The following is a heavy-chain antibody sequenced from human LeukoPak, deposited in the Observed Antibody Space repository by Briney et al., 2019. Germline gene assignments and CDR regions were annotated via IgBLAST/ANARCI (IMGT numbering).Heavy chain of an antibody. V-gene: IGHV3-23*01. Sequence: QAGGSLRLSCAASGFTFSSYAMSWVRQAPGQGLEWVSSISESGRSTYYADTVKGRFTISRDNSKNTLYLQMNSLRAEDTALYYCAKGSSGPDYWGLGTPVTVSS. D-gene: IGHD1-26*01. CDR2: ISESGRST. CDR1: GFTFSSYA. CDR3: AKGSSGPDY. J-gene: IGHJ4*02.